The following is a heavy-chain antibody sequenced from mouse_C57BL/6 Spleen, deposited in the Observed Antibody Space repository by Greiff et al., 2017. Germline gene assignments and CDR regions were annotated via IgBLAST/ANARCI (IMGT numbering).Heavy chain of an antibody. CDR1: GYSITSGYY. J-gene: IGHJ3*01. CDR2: ISYDGSN. D-gene: IGHD3-2*02. V-gene: IGHV3-6*01. CDR3: ARETAEAAWCAY. Sequence: VQLQQSGPGLVKPSQSLSLTCSVTGYSITSGYYWNWIRQFPGNKLEWMGYISYDGSNNYNPSLQNRIPITRDTSKNLFFLKLNSVTTEDTATYDCARETAEAAWCAYWGQGTLVTVSA.